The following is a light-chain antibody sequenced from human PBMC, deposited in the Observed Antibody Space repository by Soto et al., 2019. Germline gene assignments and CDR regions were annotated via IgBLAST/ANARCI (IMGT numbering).Light chain of an antibody. Sequence: DIQMTQSPSSLSASLRDRVTITCRASQGISHYLAWYQQKPGKVPKLLISAVSTLHSGVPSRFSGSGSGTDFTLTISNLQPEDVATYYCQKYDNAPFTFGPGTKVDIK. J-gene: IGKJ3*01. CDR1: QGISHY. CDR2: AVS. CDR3: QKYDNAPFT. V-gene: IGKV1-27*01.